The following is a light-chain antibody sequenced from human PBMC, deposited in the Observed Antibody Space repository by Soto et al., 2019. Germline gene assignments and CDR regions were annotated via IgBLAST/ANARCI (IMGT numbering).Light chain of an antibody. CDR1: QTISGW. CDR3: QQYNSYSQFT. Sequence: DIQMTQSPSPLSASVGDTVTITCRASQTISGWLAWYQQRPGKAPNLLIFDASTLESGVPSRFSGSGSGTEFTLTISCLQPDDVATYYCQQYNSYSQFTFGPGTKVDIK. V-gene: IGKV1-5*01. CDR2: DAS. J-gene: IGKJ3*01.